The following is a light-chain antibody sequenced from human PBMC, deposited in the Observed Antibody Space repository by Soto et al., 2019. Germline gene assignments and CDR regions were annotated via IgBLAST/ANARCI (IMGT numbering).Light chain of an antibody. CDR3: QQYSIYSA. V-gene: IGKV1-5*03. CDR1: QSIGSW. CDR2: KAS. Sequence: DIQMTQSPSALSASVGDSVTITCRASQSIGSWLAWYQQKPGKVPKLLVYKASSLEGGVPSRFSGSGSGTEFTLTISSLQPDDFATYYCQQYSIYSAFGPGTKVDIK. J-gene: IGKJ3*01.